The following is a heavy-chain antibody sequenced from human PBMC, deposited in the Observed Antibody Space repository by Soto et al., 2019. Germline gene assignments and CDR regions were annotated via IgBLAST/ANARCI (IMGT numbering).Heavy chain of an antibody. D-gene: IGHD2-2*01. J-gene: IGHJ6*02. CDR2: IYYSGST. V-gene: IGHV4-39*01. CDR3: GRQPGNSGSTTCFGYYSVDV. CDR1: GGSISSSSYS. Sequence: SETLSLTCSVSGGSISSSSYSWGWIRQPPGKGLEWIGTIYYSGSTHYNPSLEGRVAISADTPNNQLSLRLSSVTAADTAVYYCGRQPGNSGSTTCFGYYSVDVWGQGTTVTGSS.